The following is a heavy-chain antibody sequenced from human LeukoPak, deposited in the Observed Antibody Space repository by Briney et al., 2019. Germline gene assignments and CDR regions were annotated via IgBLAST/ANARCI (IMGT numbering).Heavy chain of an antibody. Sequence: PWASVKVSCKASGGTFSSYAVSWVRQAPGQGLEWMGGTIPIFGTANYAQKFQGRVTITADESTSTAYMELSSLRSEDTAVYYCARVPYYYDSSGYYVDYWGQGTLVTVSS. V-gene: IGHV1-69*13. CDR2: TIPIFGTA. D-gene: IGHD3-22*01. J-gene: IGHJ4*02. CDR3: ARVPYYYDSSGYYVDY. CDR1: GGTFSSYA.